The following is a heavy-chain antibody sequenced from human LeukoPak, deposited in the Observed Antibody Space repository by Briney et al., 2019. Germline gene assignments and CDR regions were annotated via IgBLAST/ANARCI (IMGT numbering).Heavy chain of an antibody. Sequence: QTGGSLRLSCAASGFTFSSYGMSWVRQAPGKGLEWVSYISPSGSEVKYADSVKGRFSISRDNAMNSLYLQMNSLRAEDTAVYYCTRDEVGATTEFDSWGQGILVTVSS. V-gene: IGHV3-48*04. CDR3: TRDEVGATTEFDS. CDR1: GFTFSSYG. J-gene: IGHJ4*02. D-gene: IGHD1-26*01. CDR2: ISPSGSEV.